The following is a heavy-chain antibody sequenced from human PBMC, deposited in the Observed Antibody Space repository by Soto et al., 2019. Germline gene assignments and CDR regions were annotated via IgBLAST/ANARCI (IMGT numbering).Heavy chain of an antibody. J-gene: IGHJ4*02. CDR3: GRGRSGQIVVFY. CDR2: IGPESGAT. V-gene: IGHV1-2*02. Sequence: ASVKVSCKASGYTFTGHYIHWVRQAPEQGPEWMGEIGPESGATRYAKKFQGRVTMTRDMSITTVYMELNNLSPDDTAVYYCGRGRSGQIVVFYWGQGTPVTVSS. CDR1: GYTFTGHY. D-gene: IGHD5-12*01.